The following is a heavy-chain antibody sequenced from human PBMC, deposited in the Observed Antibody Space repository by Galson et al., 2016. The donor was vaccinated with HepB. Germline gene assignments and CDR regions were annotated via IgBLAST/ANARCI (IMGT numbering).Heavy chain of an antibody. D-gene: IGHD1-26*01. V-gene: IGHV3-30*04. Sequence: SLRLSCAASGFSFSTCTIHWVRQAPVKGLEWLAAISYDSTNMQYADSVKGRFTVSRDISKNTLYLQMNSLRAEDAAVYYCARDRAATGPWYFVLWGRGTLVTVSS. CDR2: ISYDSTNM. J-gene: IGHJ2*01. CDR3: ARDRAATGPWYFVL. CDR1: GFSFSTCT.